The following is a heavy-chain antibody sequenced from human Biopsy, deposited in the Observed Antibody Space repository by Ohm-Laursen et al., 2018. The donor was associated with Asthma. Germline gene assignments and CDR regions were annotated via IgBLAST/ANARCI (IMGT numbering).Heavy chain of an antibody. CDR2: MSFDGRQT. D-gene: IGHD3-3*01. Sequence: SLRLSCSASGFSFNSYGMNWVRQAPGKGLEWVAVMSFDGRQTYYADSVKGRFTISRDNSKSTLYLQMNSLRAEDTAVYYCAKERYYDFWSGYPIWGQGTMVTVSS. J-gene: IGHJ3*02. CDR1: GFSFNSYG. V-gene: IGHV3-30*18. CDR3: AKERYYDFWSGYPI.